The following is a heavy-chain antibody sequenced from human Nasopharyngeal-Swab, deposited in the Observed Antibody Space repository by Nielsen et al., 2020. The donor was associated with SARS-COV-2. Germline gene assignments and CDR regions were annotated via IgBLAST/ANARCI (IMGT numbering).Heavy chain of an antibody. CDR2: IYYSGST. Sequence: SETLSLTCTVSGGSISSYYWSWIRQPPGKGLEWIGYIYYSGSTNYNPSLKSRVTISVDTSKNQFSLKLSSATAADTAVYYCARGPTYYYDSSERGFDYWGQGTLVTVSS. CDR1: GGSISSYY. V-gene: IGHV4-59*01. D-gene: IGHD3-22*01. J-gene: IGHJ4*02. CDR3: ARGPTYYYDSSERGFDY.